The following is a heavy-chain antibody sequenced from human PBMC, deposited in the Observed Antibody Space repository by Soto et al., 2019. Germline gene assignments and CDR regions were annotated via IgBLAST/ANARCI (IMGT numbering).Heavy chain of an antibody. Sequence: SLRLSCSASVFTFDDYAMHWVRQAPGKGLEWVSGISWNSGSIGYADSVKGRFTISRDNAKNSLYLQMNSLRAEDTALYYCAKHIAIAAAGGGAFDIWGQGTMVTVSS. CDR3: AKHIAIAAAGGGAFDI. D-gene: IGHD6-13*01. CDR1: VFTFDDYA. CDR2: ISWNSGSI. V-gene: IGHV3-9*01. J-gene: IGHJ3*02.